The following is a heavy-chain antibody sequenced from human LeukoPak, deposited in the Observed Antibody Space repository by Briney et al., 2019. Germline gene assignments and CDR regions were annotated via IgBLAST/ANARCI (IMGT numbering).Heavy chain of an antibody. V-gene: IGHV3-7*01. CDR2: INQDESVK. CDR3: ARDPGSSAFDY. J-gene: IGHJ4*02. CDR1: GFTFTNYW. D-gene: IGHD5/OR15-5a*01. Sequence: HSGGSLRLSCAASGFTFTNYWMTWVRQAPGKGLEFVANINQDESVKNYVDSVKGRFTISRDNAENSLHLQMNSLRVEDTAVYYCARDPGSSAFDYWGQGTLVTVSS.